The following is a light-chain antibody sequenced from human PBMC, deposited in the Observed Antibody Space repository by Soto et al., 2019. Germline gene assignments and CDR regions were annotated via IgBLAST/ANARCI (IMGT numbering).Light chain of an antibody. CDR1: SGSVSANYY. CDR3: VLYMGSGIWV. CDR2: NTN. V-gene: IGLV8-61*01. Sequence: QAVVTQEASLSVSPGTTVTLTCGLSSGSVSANYYPSWYQPTPGQAPRTLIYNTNTRSSGVPDRFSGSILGNQAALTIAGAQADDESDYYCVLYMGSGIWVFGGGTQVTFL. J-gene: IGLJ3*02.